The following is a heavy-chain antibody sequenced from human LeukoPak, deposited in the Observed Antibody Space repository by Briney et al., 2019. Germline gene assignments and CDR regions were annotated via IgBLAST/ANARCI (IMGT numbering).Heavy chain of an antibody. V-gene: IGHV4-39*01. J-gene: IGHJ4*02. Sequence: SETLSLTCTVSGGSNSSSSYYWGWIRQPPGKGLEWIGSIYYSGSTYYNPSLKSRVTISVDTSKNQFSLKLSSVTAADTAVYYCARSSTPTAFDYWGQGTLVTVSS. CDR2: IYYSGST. CDR1: GGSNSSSSYY. CDR3: ARSSTPTAFDY. D-gene: IGHD4-17*01.